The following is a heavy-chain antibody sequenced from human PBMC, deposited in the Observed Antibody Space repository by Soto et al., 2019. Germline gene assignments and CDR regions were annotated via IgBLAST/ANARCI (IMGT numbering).Heavy chain of an antibody. J-gene: IGHJ4*02. V-gene: IGHV4-30-4*01. CDR1: GGSISSGDYY. CDR3: DGANYDRSPYYFGY. CDR2: IYYSGST. D-gene: IGHD3-22*01. Sequence: SETLSLTCTVSGGSISSGDYYWSWIRQPPGKGLEWIGYIYYSGSTYYNPSLKSRLTISVDTSKNQFSLKLSSVTAADTAVYYCDGANYDRSPYYFGYWGQGTLVTVSS.